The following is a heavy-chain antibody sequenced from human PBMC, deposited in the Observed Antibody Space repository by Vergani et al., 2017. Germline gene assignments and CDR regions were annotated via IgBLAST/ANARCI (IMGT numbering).Heavy chain of an antibody. CDR2: INPSGGST. CDR3: ARVRVNLDYSPYYFDY. V-gene: IGHV1-46*01. J-gene: IGHJ4*02. D-gene: IGHD4-11*01. CDR1: GYTFTSYY. Sequence: QVQLVQSGAEVKKPGASVKVSCKASGYTFTSYYMHWVRQAPGQGLEWMGIINPSGGSTSYAQKFQGRVTMTRDTSTSTVYMELSSLRSEDTAVYYCARVRVNLDYSPYYFDYWGQGTLVTVSS.